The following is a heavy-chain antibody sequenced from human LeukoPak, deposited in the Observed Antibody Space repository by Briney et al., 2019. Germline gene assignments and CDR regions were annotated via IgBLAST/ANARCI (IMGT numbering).Heavy chain of an antibody. D-gene: IGHD6-19*01. CDR2: IYYSGST. V-gene: IGHV4-39*01. CDR1: GGSISSSSYY. Sequence: PSETLSLTCTVSGGSISSSSYYWGWIRQPPGKGLEWIGSIYYSGSTYYNSSLKSRVTISVDTSKNQFSLKLSSVTAADTAVYYCARLHSSGWYYSGNQDYWGQGTLVTVSS. CDR3: ARLHSSGWYYSGNQDY. J-gene: IGHJ4*02.